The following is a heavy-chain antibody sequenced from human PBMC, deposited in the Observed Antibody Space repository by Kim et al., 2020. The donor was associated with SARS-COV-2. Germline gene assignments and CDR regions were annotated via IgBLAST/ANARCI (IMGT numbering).Heavy chain of an antibody. CDR2: ISKDGSNK. J-gene: IGHJ4*02. CDR3: AKGXXXXGPLCAYDCYXXX. V-gene: IGHV3-30*18. Sequence: GGSLRLSCAASGFTFSTYGMHWVRQAPGKGPEWVAVISKDGSNKYYADSVKGRFTXSXXNSKNTLFLQMXXXRPEDTAVYHCAKGXXXXGPLCAYDCYXXXWGQXXXVTVSS. CDR1: GFTFSTYG. D-gene: IGHD3-16*01.